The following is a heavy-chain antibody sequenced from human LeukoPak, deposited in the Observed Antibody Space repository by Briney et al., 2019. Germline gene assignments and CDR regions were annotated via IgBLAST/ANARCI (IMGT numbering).Heavy chain of an antibody. J-gene: IGHJ4*02. V-gene: IGHV4-39*07. Sequence: SETLSLTCTVSGGSISSSYSYWGRIRQPPGKGLEWIGNIYYSGSTYYSPSLTSRVTVSVDTSENQFSLKLSSVTAADTAVYYCARGGRGYYGSGSYYSHYFDYWGQGTLVTVSS. CDR2: IYYSGST. CDR3: ARGGRGYYGSGSYYSHYFDY. CDR1: GGSISSSYSY. D-gene: IGHD3-10*01.